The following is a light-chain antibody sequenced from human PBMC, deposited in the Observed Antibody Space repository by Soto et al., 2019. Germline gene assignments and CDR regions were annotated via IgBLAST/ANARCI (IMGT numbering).Light chain of an antibody. Sequence: EIVMTQSPATLSVSPGERATLSCRASQSVSSNLAWYQQKPGQTPRLLIYGASTRATGSPDRFSGSGSGTEFTLTISSLQSEDFAVYYCQQYNNWPRTFGQGTKVEIK. CDR2: GAS. V-gene: IGKV3-15*01. CDR3: QQYNNWPRT. J-gene: IGKJ1*01. CDR1: QSVSSN.